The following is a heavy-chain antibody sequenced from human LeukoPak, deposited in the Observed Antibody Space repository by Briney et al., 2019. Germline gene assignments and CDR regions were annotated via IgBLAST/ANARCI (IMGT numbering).Heavy chain of an antibody. Sequence: SETLSLICNVSGASINTADYYWTWIRQPPGKGLEWIGYISYSGTPYYNPSLNSRVTISLDTSKNQFSLKLNSVTAADTAMYYCARDRYGDFEDYWGHGTLVTVSS. CDR2: ISYSGTP. J-gene: IGHJ4*01. CDR3: ARDRYGDFEDY. V-gene: IGHV4-30-4*08. CDR1: GASINTADYY. D-gene: IGHD4-17*01.